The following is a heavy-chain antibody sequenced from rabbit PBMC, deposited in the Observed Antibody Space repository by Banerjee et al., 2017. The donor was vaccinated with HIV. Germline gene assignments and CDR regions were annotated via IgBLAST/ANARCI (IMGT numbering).Heavy chain of an antibody. CDR2: INTSSGNT. CDR1: GFSLSNKYV. J-gene: IGHJ4*01. CDR3: ARVDSSGWGDFNL. Sequence: QEQLEESGGDLVKPEGSLTLTCTASGFSLSNKYVMCWVRQAPGKGLEWIACINTSSGNTVYATWAKGRFTISKTSWTTVTLQMTSLTAADTATYFCARVDSSGWGDFNLWGQGTLVTVS. D-gene: IGHD4-1*01. V-gene: IGHV1S45*01.